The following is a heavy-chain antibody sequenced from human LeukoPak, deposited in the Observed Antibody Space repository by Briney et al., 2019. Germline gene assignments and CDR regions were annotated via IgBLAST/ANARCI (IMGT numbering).Heavy chain of an antibody. J-gene: IGHJ4*02. CDR3: ARSLGALDH. CDR1: GFSFSSYW. Sequence: PGGSLRLSCAASGFSFSSYWTSWVRQAPGKGLEWVANIKQDGSEKYYVDSVKGRFTISRDNAKNSLYLQMNSLRGEDTAVYYCARSLGALDHWGQGTLVTVSS. D-gene: IGHD1-26*01. V-gene: IGHV3-7*01. CDR2: IKQDGSEK.